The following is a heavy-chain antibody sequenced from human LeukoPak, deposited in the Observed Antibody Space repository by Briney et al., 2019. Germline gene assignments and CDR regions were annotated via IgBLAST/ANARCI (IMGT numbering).Heavy chain of an antibody. J-gene: IGHJ6*04. CDR1: GYTFTDYG. D-gene: IGHD4-11*01. V-gene: IGHV1-18*01. CDR3: ARGGVTSAFMDV. CDR2: ITGYNDNT. Sequence: ASVKVSCKASGYTFTDYGVTWVRQAPGQGLEWMGWITGYNDNTNYAQNLQGRLTMTADTSTTTSYMELRSLTSDDTAVYYCARGGVTSAFMDVRGKGTTVTVSP.